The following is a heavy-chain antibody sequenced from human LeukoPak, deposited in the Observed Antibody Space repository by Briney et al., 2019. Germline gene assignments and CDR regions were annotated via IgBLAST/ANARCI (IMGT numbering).Heavy chain of an antibody. CDR3: TRAASGLIWFGECY. D-gene: IGHD3-10*01. CDR2: IRSKAYGGTT. Sequence: GGSLRLSCTASGFTFGDYAMSWVRQAPGKGLEWVGFIRSKAYGGTTEYAASVKGRFTISRDDSKSIAYLQMNSLKTEDTAVYYCTRAASGLIWFGECYWGQGTLVTVSS. J-gene: IGHJ4*02. V-gene: IGHV3-49*04. CDR1: GFTFGDYA.